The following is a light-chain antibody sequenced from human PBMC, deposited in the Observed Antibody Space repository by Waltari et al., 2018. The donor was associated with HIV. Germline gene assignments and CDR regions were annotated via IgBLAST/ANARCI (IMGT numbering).Light chain of an antibody. CDR3: AAWDDSLSGV. V-gene: IGLV1-47*01. J-gene: IGLJ2*01. Sequence: QAVLTQPPSASGTPGQRVTISCSGGRYNIGNNPFHWYQQFPGTAPKLPIYRNNQRPSGVPDRFSGSKSGTSASLVISGLRSEDEADYYCAAWDDSLSGVFGGGTKVTVL. CDR2: RNN. CDR1: RYNIGNNP.